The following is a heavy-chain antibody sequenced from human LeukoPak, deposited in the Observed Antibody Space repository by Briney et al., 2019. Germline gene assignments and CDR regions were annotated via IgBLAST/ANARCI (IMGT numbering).Heavy chain of an antibody. V-gene: IGHV4-59*08. CDR3: ARLRGWVYSYGLDY. J-gene: IGHJ4*02. D-gene: IGHD5-18*01. CDR2: IYYSGST. Sequence: SETLSLTCTVSGGTISSYYWSWIRQPPGKGLEWIGYIYYSGSTNYNPSLKSRVTISVDTSKNQFSLKLSSVTAADTAVYYCARLRGWVYSYGLDYWGQGTLVTVSS. CDR1: GGTISSYY.